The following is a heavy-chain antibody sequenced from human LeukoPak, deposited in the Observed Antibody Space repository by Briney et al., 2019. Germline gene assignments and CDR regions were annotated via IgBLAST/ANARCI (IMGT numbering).Heavy chain of an antibody. V-gene: IGHV3-30*04. CDR1: GFTFSSYA. D-gene: IGHD3-10*01. CDR2: ISYDGSNK. CDR3: ARGDYDLSGSYHYGMDV. J-gene: IGHJ6*02. Sequence: PGGSLRLSCAASGFTFSSYAMRWVRQAPGKGLEWVAVISYDGSNKYYADSVKGRFTISRDNSENTLYLEMNSLRGEDTAVYYCARGDYDLSGSYHYGMDVWGQGTTVTVSS.